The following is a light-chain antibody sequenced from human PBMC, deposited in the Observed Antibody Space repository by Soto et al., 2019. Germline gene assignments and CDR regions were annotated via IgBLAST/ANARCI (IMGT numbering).Light chain of an antibody. J-gene: IGLJ2*01. CDR3: SSYTSISLVV. CDR2: EVT. V-gene: IGLV2-14*01. Sequence: QSVLTQPASVSGSPGQSITISCTGTDSDIGGYNYVSWYQHHPGKAPKLMIYEVTNRPSGVSNRFSGSKSGNTASLTISGLQAEDEADYYCSSYTSISLVVFGGGTKVTVL. CDR1: DSDIGGYNY.